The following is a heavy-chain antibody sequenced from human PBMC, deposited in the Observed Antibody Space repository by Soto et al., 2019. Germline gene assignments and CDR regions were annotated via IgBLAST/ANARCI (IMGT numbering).Heavy chain of an antibody. J-gene: IGHJ6*02. D-gene: IGHD2-2*01. CDR2: ITDSGGST. CDR1: GFTFSNYA. V-gene: IGHV3-23*01. CDR3: VKDWSGTSCPWLDV. Sequence: EVQLLESGGGLVQPGGSLRLSCAASGFTFSNYAMTWVRQAPGKGLEWVSSITDSGGSTYYADSVKGRVTISRDNSENTVLLQINGMRADDRAIYHCVKDWSGTSCPWLDVWGQWNTVTVSS.